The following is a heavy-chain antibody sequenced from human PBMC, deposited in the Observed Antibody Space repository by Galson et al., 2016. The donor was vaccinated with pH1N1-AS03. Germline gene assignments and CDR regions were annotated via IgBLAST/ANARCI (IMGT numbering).Heavy chain of an antibody. Sequence: SLRLSCATSGFTFSSYAMFWVRQAPGKGLEWVSSISGSGISTYHADSVKGRFTISRDNSRNTGYLQMNSLRVEDTATYYCAKDQSHIIPLSGALSWGQGTLVTVSS. CDR3: AKDQSHIIPLSGALS. CDR1: GFTFSSYA. J-gene: IGHJ5*02. CDR2: ISGSGIST. D-gene: IGHD3-3*01. V-gene: IGHV3-23*01.